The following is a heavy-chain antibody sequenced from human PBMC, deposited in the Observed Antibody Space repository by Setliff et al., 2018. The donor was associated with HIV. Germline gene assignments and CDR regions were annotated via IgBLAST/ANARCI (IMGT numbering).Heavy chain of an antibody. J-gene: IGHJ4*02. CDR2: ISTYNGNT. CDR3: ARTLYSSFSSFDY. CDR1: GYTFTTYG. D-gene: IGHD6-19*01. V-gene: IGHV1-18*01. Sequence: ASVKVSCKASGYTFTTYGITWVRQAPGQGLEWMGWISTYNGNTNYAQKFQGRVTMTTVTSTSTAYMELRSLRSDDTALYYCARTLYSSFSSFDYWGQGTLVTVSS.